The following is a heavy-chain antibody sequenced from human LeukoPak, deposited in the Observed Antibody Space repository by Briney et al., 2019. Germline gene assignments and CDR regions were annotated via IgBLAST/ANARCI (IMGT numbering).Heavy chain of an antibody. CDR1: GFTSSRYW. V-gene: IGHV3-7*05. CDR2: IKHDGSQK. Sequence: GGSLRLSCAASGFTSSRYWMSWVRQAPGGGLEWVANIKHDGSQKYYVDSVKGRITTSRDNAKNSLYLQMNSLRAEDTAVYYCARDGMGGIKAFDIWGQGTMVTVSS. CDR3: ARDGMGGIKAFDI. D-gene: IGHD3-16*01. J-gene: IGHJ3*02.